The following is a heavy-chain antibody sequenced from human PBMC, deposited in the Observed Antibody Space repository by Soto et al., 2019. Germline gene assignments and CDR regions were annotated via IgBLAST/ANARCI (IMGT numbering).Heavy chain of an antibody. CDR1: GFRFSSYE. Sequence: PGGSLRLSCAASGFRFSSYEMNWVRQAPGKGLEWVSYISSSGSTIYYADSVKGRFTISRDNAKNSLYLQMNSLRAEDTAVYYCAAETEDAFDIWGQGTMVTVSS. CDR2: ISSSGSTI. V-gene: IGHV3-48*03. CDR3: AAETEDAFDI. J-gene: IGHJ3*02.